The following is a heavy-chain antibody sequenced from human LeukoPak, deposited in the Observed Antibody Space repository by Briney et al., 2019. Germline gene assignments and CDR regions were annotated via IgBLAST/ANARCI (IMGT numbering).Heavy chain of an antibody. CDR1: GYSISSGYY. J-gene: IGHJ5*02. CDR2: IYQSGNT. V-gene: IGHV4-38-2*01. CDR3: ARVPGPNWFDP. Sequence: SGTLSLTCAVSGYSISSGYYWGWIRQPPGKGLEWIGSIYQSGNTYYNASLKSRVTISVDTSKNQFSLKLRSLTAADTAVYYCARVPGPNWFDPWGRGTLVTVSS.